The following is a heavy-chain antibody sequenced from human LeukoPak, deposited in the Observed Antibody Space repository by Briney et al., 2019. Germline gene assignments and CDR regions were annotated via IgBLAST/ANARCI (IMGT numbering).Heavy chain of an antibody. V-gene: IGHV3-11*01. J-gene: IGHJ4*02. Sequence: PGGSLRLSCAASGYTFSDYHMSWIRQAPGKGLEWVSYISSTGSTIYYTDSVKGRFTISRDNAKNSLYLQMNSLRVEDMALYYCAARRGAAAGTDYFDDWGQGTLVTVSS. CDR3: AARRGAAAGTDYFDD. D-gene: IGHD6-13*01. CDR1: GYTFSDYH. CDR2: ISSTGSTI.